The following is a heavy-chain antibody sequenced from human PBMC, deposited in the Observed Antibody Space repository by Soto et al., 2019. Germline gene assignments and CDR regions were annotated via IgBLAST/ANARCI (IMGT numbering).Heavy chain of an antibody. CDR3: AKGRSRGYSYGALDY. D-gene: IGHD5-18*01. J-gene: IGHJ4*02. CDR1: GFTFDDYT. Sequence: VQLVESGGVVVQPGGSLRLSCAASGFTFDDYTMHWVRQAPGKGLEWVSLISWDGGSTYYADSVKGRFTISRDNSKTSLYLQMNSLRTEDTALYYCAKGRSRGYSYGALDYWGQGTLVTVSS. CDR2: ISWDGGST. V-gene: IGHV3-43*01.